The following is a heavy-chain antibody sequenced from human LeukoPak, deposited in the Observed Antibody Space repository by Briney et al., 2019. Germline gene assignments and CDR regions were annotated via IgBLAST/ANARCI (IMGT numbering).Heavy chain of an antibody. CDR3: ARFIAVAGTFRNWFDP. D-gene: IGHD6-19*01. Sequence: PSETLSLTCTASGGSISSYYWSWIRQPAGKGLEWIGRIYTSGSTNYNPSLKSRVTMSVDTSKNQFSLKLSSVTAADTAVYYCARFIAVAGTFRNWFDPWGQGTLVTVSS. V-gene: IGHV4-4*07. J-gene: IGHJ5*02. CDR1: GGSISSYY. CDR2: IYTSGST.